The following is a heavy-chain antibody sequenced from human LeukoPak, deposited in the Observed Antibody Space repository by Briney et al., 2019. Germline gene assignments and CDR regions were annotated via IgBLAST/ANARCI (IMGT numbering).Heavy chain of an antibody. V-gene: IGHV3-33*01. CDR2: IWYDGTNK. D-gene: IGHD4-17*01. J-gene: IGHJ5*02. CDR1: GFTFSSFG. Sequence: GGSLRLSCAASGFTFSSFGMHWVRQAPGKGLEWVAVIWYDGTNKYYADSVKGRFTISRDNSKNTLYLQMNSLRAEDTAVYYCARATVTRWFDPWGQGTLVTVSS. CDR3: ARATVTRWFDP.